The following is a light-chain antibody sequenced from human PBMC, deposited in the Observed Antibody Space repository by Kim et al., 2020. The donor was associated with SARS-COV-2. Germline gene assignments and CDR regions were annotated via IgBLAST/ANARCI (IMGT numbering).Light chain of an antibody. CDR1: TGAVTSGHY. CDR2: DTN. V-gene: IGLV7-46*01. Sequence: QAVVTQEPSLTVSPGGTVTLTCASSTGAVTSGHYPYWFQQKPGQAPRTLIYDTNNKHSWTPGRFSGSLLGGKAALTLSGAQPEDEAVYYCLVSSGAGRVFGGGTQLTVL. J-gene: IGLJ3*02. CDR3: LVSSGAGRV.